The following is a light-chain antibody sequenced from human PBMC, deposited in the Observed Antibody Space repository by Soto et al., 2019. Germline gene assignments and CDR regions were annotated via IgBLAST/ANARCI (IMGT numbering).Light chain of an antibody. CDR3: QQSYSTPLT. Sequence: DIQMTESASSPPAGVGGRVAVTCRASQSISSYLNWYQQKPGKAPKLLIYAASSLQSGVPSRFSGSGSGTDSTLTISSLQPEDFATYYCQQSYSTPLTFGGGTKVDIK. V-gene: IGKV1-39*01. CDR2: AAS. J-gene: IGKJ4*01. CDR1: QSISSY.